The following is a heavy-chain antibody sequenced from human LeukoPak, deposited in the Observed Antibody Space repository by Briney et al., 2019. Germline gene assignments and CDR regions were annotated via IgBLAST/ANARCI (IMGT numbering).Heavy chain of an antibody. CDR3: ARVKRDCSGGSCYSYDY. CDR1: RFTFNTYA. D-gene: IGHD2-15*01. V-gene: IGHV3-23*01. J-gene: IGHJ4*02. CDR2: ISGNGDIT. Sequence: GGSLRLSCAASRFTFNTYAVNWVRQAPGKGLEWVSAISGNGDITYYADSVRGRFTISRDNSKNTLYLRMNSLRAEDTAVYYCARVKRDCSGGSCYSYDYWGQGTLVTVSS.